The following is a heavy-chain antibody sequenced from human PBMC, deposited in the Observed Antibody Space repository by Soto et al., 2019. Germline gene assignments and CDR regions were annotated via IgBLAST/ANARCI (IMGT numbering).Heavy chain of an antibody. J-gene: IGHJ6*02. V-gene: IGHV3-33*01. CDR2: IWYDGSNK. CDR3: ARDSYAMDV. CDR1: GFTFSSYD. Sequence: QVQLVESGGGGVQPGRSLRLSCAASGFTFSSYDMHWVRQAPGKGLEWVAVIWYDGSNKYYADSVKGRFTISRDNSKNTLYLQMNSLRAEDMAVYYCARDSYAMDVWGQGTTVTVSS.